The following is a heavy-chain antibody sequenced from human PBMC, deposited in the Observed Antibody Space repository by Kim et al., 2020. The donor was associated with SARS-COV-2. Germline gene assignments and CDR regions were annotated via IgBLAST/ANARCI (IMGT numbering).Heavy chain of an antibody. CDR2: LYSGGTT. CDR3: ARHQERYDGSGSHYNWFDP. J-gene: IGHJ5*02. V-gene: IGHV4-39*01. Sequence: SETLSLTCNVSGDSITSRTYYWGWIRQPPGKGMEWIGSLYSGGTTQYAPSLTSRVTIAADTSKNQISLKLTFVTAADTAKYYCARHQERYDGSGSHYNWFDPWGQGTLVTVSS. D-gene: IGHD3-10*01. CDR1: GDSITSRTYY.